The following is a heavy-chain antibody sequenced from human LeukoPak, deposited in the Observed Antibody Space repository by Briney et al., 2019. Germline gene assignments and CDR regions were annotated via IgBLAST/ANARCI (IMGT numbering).Heavy chain of an antibody. CDR3: ARASGYTPPDFDY. Sequence: SETLSLTCAVYGGSFSGYYWSWIRQPPGKGLEWIGEINHSGSTNYNPSLKSRVTISVDTSKNQFSLKLSSVTAADTAVYYCARASGYTPPDFDYWSQGTLVTVSS. D-gene: IGHD5-24*01. J-gene: IGHJ4*02. CDR1: GGSFSGYY. V-gene: IGHV4-34*01. CDR2: INHSGST.